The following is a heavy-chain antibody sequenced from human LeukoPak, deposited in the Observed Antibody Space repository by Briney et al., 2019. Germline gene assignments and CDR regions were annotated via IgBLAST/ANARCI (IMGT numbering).Heavy chain of an antibody. V-gene: IGHV4-59*11. CDR3: ARGDGGSYPNYFNY. J-gene: IGHJ4*02. Sequence: SETLSLTCTVSVGSITSHYWSWIRQPPGKGLEWIGYIYYGGSPIYNPSLKSRVTMSLDTSKNHLSLKMRSVTAADTAVYYCARGDGGSYPNYFNYWGQGTLVTVSS. CDR2: IYYGGSP. CDR1: VGSITSHY. D-gene: IGHD1-26*01.